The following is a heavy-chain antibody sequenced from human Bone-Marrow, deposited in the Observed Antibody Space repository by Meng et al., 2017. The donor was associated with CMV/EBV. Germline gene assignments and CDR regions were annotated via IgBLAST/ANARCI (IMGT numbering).Heavy chain of an antibody. CDR2: ICYSGST. V-gene: IGHV4-59*04. CDR3: ASHSLPGYDFWSGPYYYYGMDV. D-gene: IGHD3-3*01. Sequence: SETLSLTCSVSGGSISSYRWTWIRQPPGKGLDWAGYICYSGSTYYNPSLKSRVTISVDTSKNQFSLKLSSVTAADTAVYYCASHSLPGYDFWSGPYYYYGMDVWGQGTTVTVSS. J-gene: IGHJ6*02. CDR1: GGSISSYR.